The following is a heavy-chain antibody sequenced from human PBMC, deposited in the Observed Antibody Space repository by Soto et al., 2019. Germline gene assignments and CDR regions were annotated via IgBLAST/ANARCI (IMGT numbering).Heavy chain of an antibody. J-gene: IGHJ4*02. CDR3: AYRVLRTVFRLGTTTTIYFDF. Sequence: QITLNESGPTPVKPRQTLTLTCTFSGFSLTTSGVGVGWIRQSPGKAPEWLALIYWDDDKRYSPSLKSRLTITKDTSKIQGVLTMADLDPADTATYYCAYRVLRTVFRLGTTTTIYFDFWGQGTPVAVSS. D-gene: IGHD3-3*01. V-gene: IGHV2-5*02. CDR1: GFSLTTSGVG. CDR2: IYWDDDK.